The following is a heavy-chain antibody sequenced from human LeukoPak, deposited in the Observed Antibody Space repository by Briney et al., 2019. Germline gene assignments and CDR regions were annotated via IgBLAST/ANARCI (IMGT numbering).Heavy chain of an antibody. CDR1: GFTFSSYG. J-gene: IGHJ4*02. D-gene: IGHD1-26*01. V-gene: IGHV3-30*18. Sequence: GRSLRLSCAASGFTFSSYGMHWVRQAPGKGLEWVAVISYDGSNKYYADSVKGRFTISRDNSKNTLYLQMNSLRAEDTAVYYCAKGIGLRWELLQNFDYWGQGTLVTVSS. CDR3: AKGIGLRWELLQNFDY. CDR2: ISYDGSNK.